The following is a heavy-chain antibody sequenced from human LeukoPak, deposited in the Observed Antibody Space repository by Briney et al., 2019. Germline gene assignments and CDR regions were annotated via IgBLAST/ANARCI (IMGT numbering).Heavy chain of an antibody. CDR2: INHSGST. CDR1: GGSFSGYY. D-gene: IGHD3-3*01. J-gene: IGHJ5*02. V-gene: IGHV4-34*01. Sequence: SETLSLTCAVYGGSFSGYYWSWIRQPPGKGLEWIGEINHSGSTNYNPSLKSRVTISVDTSKNQFSLKLSSVTAADTAVYYCARGPYYDFWSGYPITKPPKRTNRWFDPWGQGTLVTVSS. CDR3: ARGPYYDFWSGYPITKPPKRTNRWFDP.